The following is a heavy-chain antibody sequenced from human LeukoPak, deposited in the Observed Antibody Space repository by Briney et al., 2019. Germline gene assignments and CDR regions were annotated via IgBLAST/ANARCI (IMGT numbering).Heavy chain of an antibody. CDR3: ARHGYSGSLQEDTDY. CDR2: INHSGST. D-gene: IGHD1-26*01. V-gene: IGHV4-34*01. J-gene: IGHJ4*02. CDR1: GGSFSGYY. Sequence: SETLSLTCAVYGGSFSGYYWSWIRQPPGKGLEWIGEINHSGSTNYNPSLRSRVTISVDTSKNQFSLKLSSVAAADTAVYYCARHGYSGSLQEDTDYWGQGTLVTVSS.